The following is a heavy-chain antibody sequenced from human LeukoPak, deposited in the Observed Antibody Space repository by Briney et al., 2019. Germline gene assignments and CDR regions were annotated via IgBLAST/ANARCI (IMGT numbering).Heavy chain of an antibody. J-gene: IGHJ5*02. Sequence: SETLSLTCTVSGGSISTTNYYWGWSRQPPGRDLEWIGSIYSSGNTYYNPSLESRVTISVDTSKNQLSLKLTSATAADTSVYYCARHSGLRSPFDPWGQGTLVTVSS. CDR3: ARHSGLRSPFDP. V-gene: IGHV4-39*01. CDR2: IYSSGNT. D-gene: IGHD3-3*01. CDR1: GGSISTTNYY.